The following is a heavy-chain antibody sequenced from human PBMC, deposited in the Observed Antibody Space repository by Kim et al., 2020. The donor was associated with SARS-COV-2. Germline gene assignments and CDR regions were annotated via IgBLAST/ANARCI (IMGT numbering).Heavy chain of an antibody. V-gene: IGHV3-7*01. CDR1: GFTFSNYY. CDR3: ARTYGDSVGY. D-gene: IGHD2-21*01. CDR2: IKKDGGEK. Sequence: GGSLRLSCAGSGFTFSNYYMSWVRQAPGKGLEWVANIKKDGGEKYYAASVEGRFTVSRDNAKNSLYLQMYSLRVEDTAVSYCARTYGDSVGYWGQGTLV. J-gene: IGHJ4*02.